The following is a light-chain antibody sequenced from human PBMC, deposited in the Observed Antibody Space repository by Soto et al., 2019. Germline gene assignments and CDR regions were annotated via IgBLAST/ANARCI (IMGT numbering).Light chain of an antibody. CDR2: AAS. V-gene: IGKV1-5*01. Sequence: MTRSPATLSASLGDRVTXTCRASQSISSWLAWYQQKPGKAPKLLIYAASTLKSGVPSRFSGSGSGTEFTLTISSLQPEDFATYYCQQLNNYPRTFGQGT. CDR1: QSISSW. CDR3: QQLNNYPRT. J-gene: IGKJ1*01.